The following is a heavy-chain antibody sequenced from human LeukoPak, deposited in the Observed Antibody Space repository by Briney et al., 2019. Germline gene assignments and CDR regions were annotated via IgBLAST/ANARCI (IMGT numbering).Heavy chain of an antibody. J-gene: IGHJ4*02. Sequence: SETLSLTCTVSGGSISSGSYYWSWIRQPAGKGLEWIGRSYTSGSTNYNPSLKSRVTISVDTSKNQFSLKLSSVTAADTAVYYCARVMVGYYDSSGYYYFHYWGQGTLVTVSS. CDR2: SYTSGST. V-gene: IGHV4-61*02. CDR1: GGSISSGSYY. D-gene: IGHD3-22*01. CDR3: ARVMVGYYDSSGYYYFHY.